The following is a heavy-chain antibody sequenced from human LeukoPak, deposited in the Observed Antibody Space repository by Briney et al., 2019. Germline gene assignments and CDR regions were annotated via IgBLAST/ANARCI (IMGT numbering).Heavy chain of an antibody. Sequence: NTSETLSLTCTVSGGSISSSSDYWGWIRQPPGKGLEWIGSMYYSGSTYYNPSLKSRVTISVDTSKNQFSLKLRSVTAADTAVYYCARGQGSEAYYFDYWGQGTLVTVSS. CDR1: GGSISSSSDY. CDR3: ARGQGSEAYYFDY. V-gene: IGHV4-39*07. CDR2: MYYSGST. J-gene: IGHJ4*02.